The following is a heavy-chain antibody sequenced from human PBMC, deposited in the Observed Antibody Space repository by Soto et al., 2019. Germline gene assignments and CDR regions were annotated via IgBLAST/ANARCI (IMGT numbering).Heavy chain of an antibody. CDR2: ISDSGGLT. CDR1: GFAFSSYP. Sequence: GSLRLSCAASGFAFSSYPMSWVRQAPEKGLEWVSGISDSGGLTYNAGSVKGRFTISRDNSKNTLYLQMNSLRAEDTAVYYCARRAFGSSRAFDIWGQGTVVTVSS. J-gene: IGHJ3*02. D-gene: IGHD6-6*01. CDR3: ARRAFGSSRAFDI. V-gene: IGHV3-23*01.